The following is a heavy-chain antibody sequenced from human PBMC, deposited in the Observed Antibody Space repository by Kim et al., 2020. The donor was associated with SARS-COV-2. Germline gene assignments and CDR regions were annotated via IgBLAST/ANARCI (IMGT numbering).Heavy chain of an antibody. CDR3: AMVYGSGSYYFDN. V-gene: IGHV3-66*01. Sequence: GGSLRLSCAASGFSVTSNYMSWVRQAPGKGLECVSVVYSDDNTFYADSVKGRFTIFRDSSNNTLYLQMSSLRAEDAAVYYCAMVYGSGSYYFDNWGPGTQATVSS. CDR1: GFSVTSNY. D-gene: IGHD3-10*01. CDR2: VYSDDNT. J-gene: IGHJ4*02.